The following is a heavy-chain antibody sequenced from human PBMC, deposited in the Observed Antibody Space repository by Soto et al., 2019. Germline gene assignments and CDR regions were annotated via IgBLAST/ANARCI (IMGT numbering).Heavy chain of an antibody. CDR1: GLTFSSDA. D-gene: IGHD6-6*01. Sequence: EVQLVESGGGLAQPGGSLRLAWAASGLTFSSDAMDWVRQAPGKGREYVSGISSNGIGTYYASSVKGRFTISRDNSRDTVYLQMDSLRPEDMAVYYCARRARADYYYMDVWGKGTTVTVS. V-gene: IGHV3-64*01. J-gene: IGHJ6*03. CDR2: ISSNGIGT. CDR3: ARRARADYYYMDV.